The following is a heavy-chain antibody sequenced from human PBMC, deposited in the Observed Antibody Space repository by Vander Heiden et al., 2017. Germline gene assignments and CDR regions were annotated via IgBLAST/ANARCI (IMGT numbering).Heavy chain of an antibody. D-gene: IGHD2-15*01. CDR3: DGGGGDNPWDY. V-gene: IGHV4-34*01. J-gene: IGHJ4*02. CDR2: SDHSASY. CDR1: GGSFSGYY. Sequence: QVPLQQWGAGLLRPSGPLSRTCAVYGGSFSGYYWRRVRRTPGKGLAAISESDHSASYDYNASRKSSISIAVYTTKIQFYLKRISVAAADTAVYARDGGGGDNPWDYWGQGTLVTVSS.